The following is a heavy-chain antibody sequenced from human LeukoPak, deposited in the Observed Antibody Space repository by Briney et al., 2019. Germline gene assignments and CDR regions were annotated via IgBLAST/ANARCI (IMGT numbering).Heavy chain of an antibody. V-gene: IGHV4-61*02. Sequence: PSQTLSLTCTVSGGFISSGSYYWSWIRQPAGKGLEWIGRIYTSGSTNYNPSLKSRVTISVDTSKNQFSLKLSSVTAADTAVYFCARGPYSYDSSGAFDIWGQGTMVTVSS. CDR2: IYTSGST. J-gene: IGHJ3*02. CDR3: ARGPYSYDSSGAFDI. D-gene: IGHD3-22*01. CDR1: GGFISSGSYY.